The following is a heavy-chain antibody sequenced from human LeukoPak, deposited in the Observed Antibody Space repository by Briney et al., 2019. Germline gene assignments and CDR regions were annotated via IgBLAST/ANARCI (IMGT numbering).Heavy chain of an antibody. Sequence: PSETLSLTCAVSGYSISSGYYWGWIRQPPGKGLEWIGSIYHSGSTYYNPSPKSRVTISVDTSKNQFSLKLSSVTAADTAVYYCAREYSYGQYYFDYWGQGTLVTVSS. J-gene: IGHJ4*02. V-gene: IGHV4-38-2*02. CDR2: IYHSGST. CDR1: GYSISSGYY. D-gene: IGHD5-18*01. CDR3: AREYSYGQYYFDY.